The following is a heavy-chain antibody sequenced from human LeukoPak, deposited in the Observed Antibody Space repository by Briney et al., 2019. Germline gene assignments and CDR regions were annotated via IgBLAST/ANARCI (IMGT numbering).Heavy chain of an antibody. V-gene: IGHV4-59*01. CDR3: ARDFSRRGNWFDP. J-gene: IGHJ5*02. D-gene: IGHD3-16*01. CDR2: IFYSGST. Sequence: SETLSLTCTVSGDSINSYYWSWIRQPPGKGLEWIAYIFYSGSTNYNPSLKSRVTISLDTSKNQFSLNLTSVTPADTAVYYCARDFSRRGNWFDPWGQGTLVTVSS. CDR1: GDSINSYY.